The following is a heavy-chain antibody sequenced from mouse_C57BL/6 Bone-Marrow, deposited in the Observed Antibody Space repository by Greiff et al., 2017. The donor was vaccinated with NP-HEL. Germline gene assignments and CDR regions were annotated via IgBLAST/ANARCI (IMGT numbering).Heavy chain of an antibody. CDR2: IDPENGET. J-gene: IGHJ3*01. Sequence: VQLQQSVAELVRPGASVKLSCTASGLNIKDDYMHWVKQRPEQGLEWIGWIDPENGETEYASKFQGKATITADTSSNTAYLQLSSLTSEYTAVYNCTFYYYGPWFASWGRGTLVTVSA. CDR1: GLNIKDDY. D-gene: IGHD1-1*01. CDR3: TFYYYGPWFAS. V-gene: IGHV14-4*01.